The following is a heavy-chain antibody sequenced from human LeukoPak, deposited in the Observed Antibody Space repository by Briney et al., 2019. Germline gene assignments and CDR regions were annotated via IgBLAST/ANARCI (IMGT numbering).Heavy chain of an antibody. V-gene: IGHV4-34*01. CDR1: GGSFSGYY. CDR2: INHSGST. Sequence: SETLSLTCAVYGGSFSGYYWSWIRQPPGKGLEWTGEINHSGSTNYNPSLKSRVTISVDMSKNQFSLKLSSVTAADTAVYYCARYSYSSGLYYFDYWGQGTLVTVSS. CDR3: ARYSYSSGLYYFDY. D-gene: IGHD6-19*01. J-gene: IGHJ4*02.